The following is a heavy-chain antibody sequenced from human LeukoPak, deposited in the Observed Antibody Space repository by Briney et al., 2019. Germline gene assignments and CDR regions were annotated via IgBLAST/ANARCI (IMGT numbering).Heavy chain of an antibody. V-gene: IGHV1-69*05. D-gene: IGHD6-19*01. CDR2: IIPIFGTA. J-gene: IGHJ4*02. CDR3: ATSPSSGWYPDY. CDR1: GGTFTSYA. Sequence: SVKVSCKASGGTFTSYAISWVRQAPGQGLEWMGGIIPIFGTANYAQKFQGRVTITTDESTSTAYMELSSLRSEDTAVYYCATSPSSGWYPDYWGQGTLVTVSS.